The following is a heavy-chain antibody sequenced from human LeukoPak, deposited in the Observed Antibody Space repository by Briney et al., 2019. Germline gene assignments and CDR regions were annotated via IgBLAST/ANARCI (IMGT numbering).Heavy chain of an antibody. V-gene: IGHV3-30-3*01. CDR2: ISYDGSNK. Sequence: PGRSLKLSCAASGFTFSSYAMHWVRQAPGKGLEWVAVISYDGSNKYYADSVKGRFTISRDNSKNTLYLQMNSLRAEDTAVYYCARVPYYDFWSMDVWAKGPRSPSP. CDR1: GFTFSSYA. CDR3: ARVPYYDFWSMDV. J-gene: IGHJ6*02. D-gene: IGHD3-3*01.